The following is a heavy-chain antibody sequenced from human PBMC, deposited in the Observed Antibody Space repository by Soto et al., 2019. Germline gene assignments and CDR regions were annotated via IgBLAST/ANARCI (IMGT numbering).Heavy chain of an antibody. V-gene: IGHV3-30*18. D-gene: IGHD3-22*01. Sequence: QVQLVESGGGVVQPGRSLRLSCAASGFTFSSYGMHWVRQAPGKGLEWVAVISYDGSNKYYADSVKGRFTISRDNSKNTLYLKMNSLRAEDTAVYYCAKVMSAGYYDSSGYYRLPDYWGQGTLVTVSS. CDR3: AKVMSAGYYDSSGYYRLPDY. CDR1: GFTFSSYG. J-gene: IGHJ4*02. CDR2: ISYDGSNK.